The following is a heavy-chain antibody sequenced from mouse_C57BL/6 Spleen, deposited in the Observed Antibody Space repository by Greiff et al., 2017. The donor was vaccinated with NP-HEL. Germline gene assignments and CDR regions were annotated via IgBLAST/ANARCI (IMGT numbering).Heavy chain of an antibody. V-gene: IGHV1-64*01. J-gene: IGHJ4*01. CDR3: ARGGGYDERYYAMDY. Sequence: QVQLQQPGAELVKPGASVKLSCKASGYTFTSYWMHWVKQRPGQGLEWIGMIHPNSGSTNYNEKFKSKATLTVDKSSSTAYMQLSSLTSEDSAVYYCARGGGYDERYYAMDYWGQGTSVTVSS. CDR1: GYTFTSYW. CDR2: IHPNSGST. D-gene: IGHD2-2*01.